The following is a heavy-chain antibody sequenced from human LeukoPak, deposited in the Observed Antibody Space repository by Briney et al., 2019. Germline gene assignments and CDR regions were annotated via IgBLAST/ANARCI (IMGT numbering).Heavy chain of an antibody. CDR1: GYTFTSYY. Sequence: ASVKVSCEASGYTFTSYYMHWVRQAPGQGLEWMGIINPSGGSTSHAQKFQGRVTMTRDASTSTVYMELSSLRSEDTAVYYCARDLREDNWFDPWGQGTLVTVSS. CDR2: INPSGGST. J-gene: IGHJ5*02. V-gene: IGHV1-46*01. D-gene: IGHD3-3*01. CDR3: ARDLREDNWFDP.